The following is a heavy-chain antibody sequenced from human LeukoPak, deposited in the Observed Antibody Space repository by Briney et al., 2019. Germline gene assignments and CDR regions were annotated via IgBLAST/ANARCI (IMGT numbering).Heavy chain of an antibody. Sequence: SETLSLTCAVYGGSFSGYYWSWIRQPPGKGLEWIGEINHSGSTNYNPSLKSRVTISVDTSKEQFSLKLSSVTAADTAVYYCARVLEGSSGQHWYFDLWGRGTLVTVSS. CDR3: ARVLEGSSGQHWYFDL. CDR2: INHSGST. V-gene: IGHV4-34*01. D-gene: IGHD6-19*01. J-gene: IGHJ2*01. CDR1: GGSFSGYY.